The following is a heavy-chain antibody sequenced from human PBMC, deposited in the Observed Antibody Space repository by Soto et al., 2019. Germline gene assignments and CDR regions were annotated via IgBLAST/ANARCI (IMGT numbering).Heavy chain of an antibody. V-gene: IGHV2-5*02. CDR1: GFSLSTSGVG. D-gene: IGHD3-22*01. CDR2: IYWDDDK. CDR3: AHTYYDDPTTYFDY. Sequence: QITLKESGPTLVKPTQTLTLTCTFSGFSLSTSGVGVGWIRQPPGKALEWLALIYWDDDKRYSPSLKSRLTINKDTSKNQVVLTMNNMDPVDTATYYCAHTYYDDPTTYFDYWGQGTLVTVSS. J-gene: IGHJ4*02.